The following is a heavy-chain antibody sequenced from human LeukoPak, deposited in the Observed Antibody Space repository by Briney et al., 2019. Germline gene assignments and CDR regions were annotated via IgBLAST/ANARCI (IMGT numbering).Heavy chain of an antibody. CDR3: ARASYCSGGSCYSDDYYGMDV. CDR1: GGTFSSYA. V-gene: IGHV1-69*13. CDR2: IIPIFGTA. J-gene: IGHJ6*04. Sequence: RASVKVSCKASGGTFSSYAISWVRQAPGQGLEWMGGIIPIFGTANYAQKFQGRVTITADESTSTAYMELSSLRPEDTAVYYCARASYCSGGSCYSDDYYGMDVWGKGTTVTVSS. D-gene: IGHD2-15*01.